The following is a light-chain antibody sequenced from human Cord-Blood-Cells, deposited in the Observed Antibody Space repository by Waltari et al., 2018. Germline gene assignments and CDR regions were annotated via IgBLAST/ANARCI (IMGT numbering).Light chain of an antibody. CDR2: DAS. CDR3: QQYDNLPPYT. CDR1: QDISNY. Sequence: DIQMTQSPSSLSASVEDRATITCQASQDISNYLNWYQQKPGKAPKLLIYDASNLETGVPSRFSGSGSGTDFTFTISSLQPEDIATYYCQQYDNLPPYTFGQGTKLEIK. V-gene: IGKV1-33*01. J-gene: IGKJ2*01.